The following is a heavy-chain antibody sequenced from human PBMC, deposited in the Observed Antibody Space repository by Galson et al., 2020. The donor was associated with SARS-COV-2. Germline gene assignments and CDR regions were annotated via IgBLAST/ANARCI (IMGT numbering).Heavy chain of an antibody. D-gene: IGHD3-22*01. CDR3: ARGPLSSSGYHRGLGCFDY. CDR2: ISYDGSNK. CDR1: GFTFSSYA. V-gene: IGHV3-30-3*01. Sequence: GGSLRLSCAASGFTFSSYAMHWVRQAPGKGLEWVAVISYDGSNKYYADSVKGRFTISRDNSKNTLYLQMNSLRAEDTAVYYCARGPLSSSGYHRGLGCFDYWGQGTLVTVSS. J-gene: IGHJ4*02.